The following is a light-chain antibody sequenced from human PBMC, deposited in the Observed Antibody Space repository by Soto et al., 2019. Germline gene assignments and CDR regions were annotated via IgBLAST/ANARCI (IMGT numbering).Light chain of an antibody. CDR3: HQYAWSPLT. CDR2: DAS. J-gene: IGKJ5*01. V-gene: IGKV3-20*01. Sequence: IVLTQSPGTLSLSPGERATLSCRASQSVPKSYLAWYQQRPGQAPRLLIYDASNRATGIPDRFSGSESGTDCTLTISRLEPEDFAVYYCHQYAWSPLTFGQGMRREIK. CDR1: QSVPKSY.